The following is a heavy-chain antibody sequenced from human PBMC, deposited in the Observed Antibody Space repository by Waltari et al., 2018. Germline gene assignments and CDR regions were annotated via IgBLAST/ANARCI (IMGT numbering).Heavy chain of an antibody. J-gene: IGHJ4*02. D-gene: IGHD2-15*01. CDR3: AAKGVVLPATFDY. CDR1: GYSFTGPL. CDR2: INPNNGIT. V-gene: IGHV1-2*02. Sequence: QVQLVQSGAELREPGASVKVSCKTSGYSFTGPLIHWVRQAPGQGLEWMGWINPNNGITNYAQKFQGRVTMTRDTSISTAYVELSSLRIDDTAVYYCAAKGVVLPATFDYWGQGTLVTVSS.